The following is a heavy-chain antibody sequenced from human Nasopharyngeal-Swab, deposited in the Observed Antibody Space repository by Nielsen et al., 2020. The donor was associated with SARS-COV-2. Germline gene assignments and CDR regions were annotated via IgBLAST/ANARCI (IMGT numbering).Heavy chain of an antibody. J-gene: IGHJ4*02. CDR2: IYYSGST. D-gene: IGHD6-19*01. V-gene: IGHV4-59*01. CDR3: ARDMGESSGWPDPFDY. Sequence: WIRQPPGKGLEWIGYIYYSGSTNYNPSLRSRVTISVDTSKSQFSLKLSSVTAADTAVYYCARDMGESSGWPDPFDYWGQGTLVTVSS.